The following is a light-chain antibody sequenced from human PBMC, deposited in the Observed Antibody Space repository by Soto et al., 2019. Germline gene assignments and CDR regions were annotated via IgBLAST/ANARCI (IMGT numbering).Light chain of an antibody. Sequence: EIVLTQSPGTLSLSPGERATLSCRASQSINSRYLAWYQQKPGQAPRLLIYGASSRATGIPGRFSGSGSGTDFTLTISRLEPEDFAVYYYQQYGSTPGFTFGPGTKVDIK. CDR2: GAS. CDR3: QQYGSTPGFT. CDR1: QSINSRY. J-gene: IGKJ3*01. V-gene: IGKV3-20*01.